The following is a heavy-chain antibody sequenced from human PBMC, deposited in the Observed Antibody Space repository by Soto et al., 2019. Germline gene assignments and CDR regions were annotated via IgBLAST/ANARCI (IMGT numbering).Heavy chain of an antibody. Sequence: QVQLVQSGAEVKKPGSSVKVSCKASGGTFSSYAISWVRQAPGQGLEWMGGIIPIFGTANYAQKFQGRVTITADESTSTAYMELSSLRSEDTAVYYCAREVTIFGVANYWYFDLWGRDTLVTVSS. V-gene: IGHV1-69*01. CDR1: GGTFSSYA. CDR3: AREVTIFGVANYWYFDL. CDR2: IIPIFGTA. D-gene: IGHD3-3*01. J-gene: IGHJ2*01.